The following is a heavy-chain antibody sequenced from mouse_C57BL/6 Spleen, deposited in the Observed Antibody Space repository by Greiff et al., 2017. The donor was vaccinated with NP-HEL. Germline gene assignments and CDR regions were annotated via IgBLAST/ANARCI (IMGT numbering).Heavy chain of an antibody. Sequence: EVMLVESGGGLVKPGGSLKLSCAASGFTFSSYAMSWVRQTPEKRLEWVATISDGGSYTYYPDNVKGRFTIYRDNAKNNLYLQMSHLKAEDTAMYYCATYYGSSGGFAYWGQGTLVTVSA. CDR1: GFTFSSYA. J-gene: IGHJ3*01. V-gene: IGHV5-4*03. CDR2: ISDGGSYT. CDR3: ATYYGSSGGFAY. D-gene: IGHD1-1*01.